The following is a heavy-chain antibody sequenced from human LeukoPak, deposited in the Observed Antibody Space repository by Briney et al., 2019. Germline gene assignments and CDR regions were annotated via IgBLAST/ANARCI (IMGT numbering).Heavy chain of an antibody. J-gene: IGHJ4*02. D-gene: IGHD3-16*01. CDR3: ARGAWTFGGYYFDY. CDR1: VYTFTSYG. CDR2: ISAYNGNT. Sequence: ASVKVSCKASVYTFTSYGISWVRQAPGQGVEWMGWISAYNGNTNYAQKLQGRVTMTTDTSTSTAYMELRSLRSDDTAVYYCARGAWTFGGYYFDYWGQGTLVTVSS. V-gene: IGHV1-18*01.